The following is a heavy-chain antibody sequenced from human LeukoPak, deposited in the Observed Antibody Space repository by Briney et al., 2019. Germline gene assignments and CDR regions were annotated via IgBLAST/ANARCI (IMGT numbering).Heavy chain of an antibody. J-gene: IGHJ4*02. D-gene: IGHD2-21*02. CDR2: IYYSGST. V-gene: IGHV4-39*07. CDR1: GGSISSSSYY. Sequence: SSETLSLTCTVSGGSISSSSYYWGWIRQPPGKGLEWIGSIYYSGSTYYNPSLKSRVTISVDTSKNQFSLKLSSVTAADTAVYYCASSGLIVVVTVFDYWGQGTLVTVSS. CDR3: ASSGLIVVVTVFDY.